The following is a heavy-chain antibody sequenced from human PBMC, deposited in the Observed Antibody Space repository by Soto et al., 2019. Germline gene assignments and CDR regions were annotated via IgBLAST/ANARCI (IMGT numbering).Heavy chain of an antibody. CDR3: SCSGFLGAILVVDL. V-gene: IGHV4-61*01. CDR2: IYYSGGS. J-gene: IGHJ6*01. CDR1: GGSVSSGSYH. D-gene: IGHD2-2*02. Sequence: PETLLLTCTVSGGSVSSGSYHRSWIRQPPGKGLEWVGDIYYSGGSHYNTSHKRRVTISVDTSKNHFSLKLSSVTAADTAVYYWSCSGFLGAILVVDLSGQGTTVTVSS.